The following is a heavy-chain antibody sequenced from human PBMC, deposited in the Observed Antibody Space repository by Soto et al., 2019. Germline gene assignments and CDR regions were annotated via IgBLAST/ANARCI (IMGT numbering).Heavy chain of an antibody. CDR1: GGSISSGDYY. CDR3: AREIRGYSYGYDYYYGMDV. CDR2: IYYSGST. V-gene: IGHV4-30-4*01. J-gene: IGHJ6*02. Sequence: TLSLTCTVSGGSISSGDYYWSWIHQPPGKGLEWIGYIYYSGSTYYNPSLKSRVTISVDTSRNQFSLKLSSVTAADTAVYYCAREIRGYSYGYDYYYGMDVWGQGTTVTVSS. D-gene: IGHD5-18*01.